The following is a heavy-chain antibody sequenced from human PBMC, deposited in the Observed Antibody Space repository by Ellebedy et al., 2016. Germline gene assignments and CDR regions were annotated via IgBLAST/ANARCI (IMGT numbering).Heavy chain of an antibody. CDR3: AKDRDRWSNFDY. CDR1: GFTFDDYG. J-gene: IGHJ4*02. Sequence: GGSLRLXXAASGFTFDDYGMHWVRQAPGKGLEWVSSISWNSGSIGYGDFVRGRFTISRDNAKNSLYLQMNSLSAEDTAFYYCAKDRDRWSNFDYWGQGILVTVSS. V-gene: IGHV3-9*01. CDR2: ISWNSGSI. D-gene: IGHD4-23*01.